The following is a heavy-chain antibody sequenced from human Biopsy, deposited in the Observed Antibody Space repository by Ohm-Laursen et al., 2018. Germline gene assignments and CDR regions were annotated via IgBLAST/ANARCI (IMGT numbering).Heavy chain of an antibody. CDR3: ARRGSGGRSFDY. CDR1: GGSISSYY. D-gene: IGHD2-15*01. J-gene: IGHJ4*02. CDR2: ISNSGNT. V-gene: IGHV4-59*08. Sequence: TLSLTCTVSGGSISSYYWSWIRQPPGKGLEWIGFISNSGNTNYNPSLKSRVTISADTSKNQFSLKLGSVTVADTAVFYCARRGSGGRSFDYWGQGSLVTVSS.